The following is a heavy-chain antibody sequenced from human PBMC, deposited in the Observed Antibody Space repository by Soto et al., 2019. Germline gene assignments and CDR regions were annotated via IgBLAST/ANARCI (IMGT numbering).Heavy chain of an antibody. CDR3: ARAGLWLPAFLDY. V-gene: IGHV1-8*01. D-gene: IGHD5-18*01. Sequence: ASVKVSCKASGYTFTSDDINWVRQATGQGLEWMGWMNPNSGNTGYAQKFQGRVTMTRNTSISTAYMELSSLRSEDTAVYYCARAGLWLPAFLDYWGQGTLVTDSS. CDR1: GYTFTSDD. CDR2: MNPNSGNT. J-gene: IGHJ4*02.